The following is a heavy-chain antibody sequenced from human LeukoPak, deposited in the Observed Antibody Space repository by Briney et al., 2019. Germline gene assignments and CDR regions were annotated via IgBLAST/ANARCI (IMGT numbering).Heavy chain of an antibody. D-gene: IGHD3-10*01. CDR2: ISSSGSTI. CDR3: ARDLSAANARVRGVTDDY. Sequence: GGSLRLSCAASGFTFTDYYMSWIRQAPGKGREWVSYISSSGSTIYYADSVKGRFTISRDNAKNSLYLQMNSLRAEDTAAYYCARDLSAANARVRGVTDDYWGQGTLVTVSS. V-gene: IGHV3-11*04. CDR1: GFTFTDYY. J-gene: IGHJ4*02.